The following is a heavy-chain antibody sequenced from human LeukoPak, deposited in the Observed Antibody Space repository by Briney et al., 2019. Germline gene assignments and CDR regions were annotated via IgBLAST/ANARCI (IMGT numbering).Heavy chain of an antibody. D-gene: IGHD6-13*01. CDR1: HASIRNSNFF. V-gene: IGHV4-39*07. Sequence: SETLSLTCSVTHASIRNSNFFWGWIRQPPGKGLEWIGRIYNIANTNYNPSLKSRVTMSVDTSNNQFSLKLNSVTAADTAVYYCARDRGIAAAADAFDIWGQGTMVTVSS. J-gene: IGHJ3*02. CDR2: IYNIANT. CDR3: ARDRGIAAAADAFDI.